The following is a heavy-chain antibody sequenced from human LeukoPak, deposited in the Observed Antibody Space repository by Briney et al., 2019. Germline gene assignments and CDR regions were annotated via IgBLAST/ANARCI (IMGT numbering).Heavy chain of an antibody. D-gene: IGHD6-13*01. CDR3: ARVGSTYSSSEFDF. Sequence: GGSLRLSCAASGFTFSTFEMNWVRQAPGKGLEWVSYISSSGSTIYYADSVGGRFTISRDNAQNSLFLQMNSLRAEDTAVYYCARVGSTYSSSEFDFWGQGTLVTVSS. V-gene: IGHV3-48*03. CDR1: GFTFSTFE. CDR2: ISSSGSTI. J-gene: IGHJ4*02.